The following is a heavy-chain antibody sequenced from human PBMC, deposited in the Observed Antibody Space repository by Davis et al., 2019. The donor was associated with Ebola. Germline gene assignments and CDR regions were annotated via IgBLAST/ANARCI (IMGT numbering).Heavy chain of an antibody. V-gene: IGHV3-15*01. D-gene: IGHD3-10*01. Sequence: GESLKISCAASGFTFSNAWMSWVRQAPGKGLEWVGRIKSKTDGGTTDYAAPVKGRFTISRDDSKNTLYLQMNSLRAEDTAVYYCAKDRGYYYYYGMDVWGQGTTVTVSS. CDR2: IKSKTDGGTT. J-gene: IGHJ6*02. CDR1: GFTFSNAW. CDR3: AKDRGYYYYYGMDV.